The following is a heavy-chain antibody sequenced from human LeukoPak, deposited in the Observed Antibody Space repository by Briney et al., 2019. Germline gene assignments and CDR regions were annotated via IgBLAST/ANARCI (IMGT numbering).Heavy chain of an antibody. CDR1: GFTFSSYD. CDR3: ARETEKGMDV. Sequence: AGGSLRLSCAASGFTFSSYDMHWVRHATGKGLEWVSAIGTAGDTYYPGSVKGRFTISRENAKNSLYLQMNSLRAGDTAVYYCARETEKGMDVWGQGTTVTVSS. V-gene: IGHV3-13*01. CDR2: IGTAGDT. J-gene: IGHJ6*02.